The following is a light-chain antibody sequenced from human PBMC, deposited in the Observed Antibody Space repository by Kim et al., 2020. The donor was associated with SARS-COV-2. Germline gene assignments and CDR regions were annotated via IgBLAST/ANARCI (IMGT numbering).Light chain of an antibody. CDR2: DAS. V-gene: IGKV1-5*01. Sequence: DIQMTQSPSTLSASVGDRVTITCRASQSISTWLAWYQQKPGKAPELLMYDASRLQSGVPSRFSGSGSGTEFTLTISSLQPGDFATYYCQQYDSYSRTFGQRTKLEI. J-gene: IGKJ2*01. CDR1: QSISTW. CDR3: QQYDSYSRT.